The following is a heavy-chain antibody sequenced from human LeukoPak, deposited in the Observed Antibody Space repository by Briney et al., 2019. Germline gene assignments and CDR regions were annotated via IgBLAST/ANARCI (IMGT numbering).Heavy chain of an antibody. J-gene: IGHJ4*02. V-gene: IGHV4-39*01. Sequence: SETLSLTWPVSGGSLGSSSYYWGWIRQPPGKGLEWIGSIYYSGSTYYNPSLKSRVTISVDTSKNQFSLKLSSVTAADTAVYYCARHLSGSYYWGQGTLVTVSS. D-gene: IGHD1-26*01. CDR2: IYYSGST. CDR3: ARHLSGSYY. CDR1: GGSLGSSSYY.